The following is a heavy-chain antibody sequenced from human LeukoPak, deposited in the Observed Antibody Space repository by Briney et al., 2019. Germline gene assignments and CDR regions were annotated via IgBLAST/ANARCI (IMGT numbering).Heavy chain of an antibody. V-gene: IGHV3-30*02. Sequence: PGGSLRLSCAASGFTFSNYGMHWVRQAPGKGLEWVAFIRYDGSNKYYADSVKGRFTISRDNSKNTLYLQMNSLRAEDTAVYYCAKARMRQQLADYWGQGTLVTVSS. J-gene: IGHJ4*02. CDR2: IRYDGSNK. D-gene: IGHD6-13*01. CDR1: GFTFSNYG. CDR3: AKARMRQQLADY.